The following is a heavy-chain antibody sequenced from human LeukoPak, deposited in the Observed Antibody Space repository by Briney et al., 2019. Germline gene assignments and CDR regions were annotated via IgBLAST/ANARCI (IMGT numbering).Heavy chain of an antibody. J-gene: IGHJ3*02. Sequence: SETLSLTCTVSGGSISSSSYYWGWIRQPPGKGLEWIGSIYYSGSTYHNPSLKSRVTISVDTSKNQFSLKLSSVTAADTAVYYCARLLTYYDYVWGSYRTNQGAFDIWGQGTMVTVSS. CDR1: GGSISSSSYY. CDR2: IYYSGST. CDR3: ARLLTYYDYVWGSYRTNQGAFDI. V-gene: IGHV4-39*07. D-gene: IGHD3-16*02.